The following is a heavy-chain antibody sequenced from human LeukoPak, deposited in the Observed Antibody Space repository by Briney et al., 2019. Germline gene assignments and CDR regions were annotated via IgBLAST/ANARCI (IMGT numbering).Heavy chain of an antibody. CDR3: ARLSGTHFDY. Sequence: SETLSLTCTVSGGSISSSSYYWGWIRQPPGTGLEWIGSIYYSGSTYYNPSLKSRVTISVDTSKNQFSLKLSSVTAADTAAYYCARLSGTHFDYWGQGTLVTVSS. V-gene: IGHV4-39*07. CDR1: GGSISSSSYY. J-gene: IGHJ4*02. CDR2: IYYSGST. D-gene: IGHD1-26*01.